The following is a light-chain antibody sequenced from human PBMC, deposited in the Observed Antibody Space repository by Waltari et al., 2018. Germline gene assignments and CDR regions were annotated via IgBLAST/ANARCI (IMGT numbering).Light chain of an antibody. CDR2: AAS. Sequence: DIQLTQSPSFLSASLGYRVTITCRASQGISSYLAWYQQKPGKAPKLLIYAASTLQSGVPSRFSGSGSGTEFTLTISSLQPEDFATYYCQQLNSYPRGTFGQGTKVEIK. CDR1: QGISSY. V-gene: IGKV1-9*01. J-gene: IGKJ1*01. CDR3: QQLNSYPRGT.